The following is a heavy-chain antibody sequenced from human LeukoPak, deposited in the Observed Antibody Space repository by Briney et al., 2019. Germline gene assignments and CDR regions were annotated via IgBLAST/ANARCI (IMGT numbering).Heavy chain of an antibody. J-gene: IGHJ6*03. D-gene: IGHD3-10*01. CDR1: GGTFSSYA. V-gene: IGHV1-69*05. Sequence: VASVKVSCKASGGTFSSYAISWVRQAPGQGLEWMGRIIPIFGTANYAQKFQGRVTITTDESTSTAYMELSSLISEDTAVYYCASGVSGVRGVTYYYYYMDVWGKGTTVTVSS. CDR2: IIPIFGTA. CDR3: ASGVSGVRGVTYYYYYMDV.